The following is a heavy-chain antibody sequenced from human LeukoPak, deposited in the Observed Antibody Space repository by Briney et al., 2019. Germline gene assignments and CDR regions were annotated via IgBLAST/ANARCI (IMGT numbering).Heavy chain of an antibody. V-gene: IGHV3-21*01. D-gene: IGHD1-26*01. CDR1: GFTFSSYS. CDR3: ARVRGGAPWNSDAFDI. Sequence: GGSLRLSCAASGFTFSSYSMNWVRQAPGKGLEWVSCISSSSSYIYYADSVKGRFTISRDNAKNSVNLQMNSLRAEDTAVYYCARVRGGAPWNSDAFDIWGQGTMVTVSS. J-gene: IGHJ3*02. CDR2: ISSSSSYI.